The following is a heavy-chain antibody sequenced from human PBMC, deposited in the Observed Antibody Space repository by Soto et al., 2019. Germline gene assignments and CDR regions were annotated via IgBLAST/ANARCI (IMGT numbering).Heavy chain of an antibody. J-gene: IGHJ5*02. D-gene: IGHD2-2*02. CDR2: IPQEGSDG. Sequence: GGSLRLSCEVSGFTLSMYSMTWVRQAPGKGLEWVAKIPQEGSDGHYVDSVKGRFTISRDNAKNSVYLQMNSLRAEDTAVYFCARLLLYSTSGRGWFDPRGQGTLVTVSS. V-gene: IGHV3-7*03. CDR1: GFTLSMYS. CDR3: ARLLLYSTSGRGWFDP.